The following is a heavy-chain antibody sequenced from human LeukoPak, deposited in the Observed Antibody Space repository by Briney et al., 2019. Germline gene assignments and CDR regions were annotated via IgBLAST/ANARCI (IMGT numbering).Heavy chain of an antibody. V-gene: IGHV1-18*01. CDR1: GYSFTSYG. Sequence: GASVKVSCKASGYSFTSYGISWVRQAPGQGLEWMGWISVYSGNTKYAQRLQGRVTMTTDTSTSTAYMELRSLRSDDTAVYYCVREAGTRFDYWGQGNLVTVSS. CDR2: ISVYSGNT. D-gene: IGHD3-10*01. J-gene: IGHJ4*02. CDR3: VREAGTRFDY.